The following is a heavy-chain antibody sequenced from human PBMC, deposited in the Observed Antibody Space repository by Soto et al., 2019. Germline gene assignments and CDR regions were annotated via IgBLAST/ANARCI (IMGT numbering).Heavy chain of an antibody. J-gene: IGHJ4*02. CDR3: TTDNYDSSGYYRFAY. V-gene: IGHV1-24*01. D-gene: IGHD3-22*01. CDR2: FDPEDGQT. CDR1: GYTLIDLS. Sequence: ASVKVSCKVSGYTLIDLSMHWVRQAPGKGLEWMGRFDPEDGQTIYAQKFQGRVTMSEDTSPDTAYMELSSLSSEDTAVYYCTTDNYDSSGYYRFAYWGQGTQVTV.